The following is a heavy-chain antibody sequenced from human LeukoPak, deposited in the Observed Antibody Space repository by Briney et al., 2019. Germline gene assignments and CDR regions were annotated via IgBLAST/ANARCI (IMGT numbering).Heavy chain of an antibody. CDR1: GLSFSSYW. Sequence: GGALRLSCAASGLSFSSYWMSWVRQAPGKGLEWVANIKQDGSEKYYVDSVKGRFTISRDNAKSSLFLQMNSLRAEDSGVYYCASGGYTYAYWGQGTPVTVSS. J-gene: IGHJ4*02. CDR2: IKQDGSEK. CDR3: ASGGYTYAY. D-gene: IGHD5-18*01. V-gene: IGHV3-7*01.